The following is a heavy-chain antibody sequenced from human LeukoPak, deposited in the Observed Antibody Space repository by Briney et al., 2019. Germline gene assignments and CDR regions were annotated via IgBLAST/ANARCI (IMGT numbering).Heavy chain of an antibody. D-gene: IGHD3-22*01. J-gene: IGHJ4*02. V-gene: IGHV1-18*01. CDR2: ISAYNGNT. CDR1: GYTFTSYG. CDR3: ARDPKYYYDSRTPPNDY. Sequence: ASVTVSCKASGYTFTSYGISWVRQAPGQGLEWMGWISAYNGNTNYAQKLQGRVTMTTDTSTSTAYMELRSPRSDDTAVYYCARDPKYYYDSRTPPNDYWGQGTLVTVSS.